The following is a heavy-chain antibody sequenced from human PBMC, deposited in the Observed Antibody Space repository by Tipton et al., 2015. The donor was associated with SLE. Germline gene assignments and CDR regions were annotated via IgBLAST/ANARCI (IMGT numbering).Heavy chain of an antibody. D-gene: IGHD3-10*01. Sequence: TLSLTCTVSGGSVSSGSYYWSWIRQPPGKGLEWIGYIYYSGSTNYNPSPKSRVTISVDTSKNQFSLKLSSVTAADTAVYYCARLIWFGELGAFDIWGQGTMVTVSS. CDR2: IYYSGST. V-gene: IGHV4-61*01. J-gene: IGHJ3*02. CDR3: ARLIWFGELGAFDI. CDR1: GGSVSSGSYY.